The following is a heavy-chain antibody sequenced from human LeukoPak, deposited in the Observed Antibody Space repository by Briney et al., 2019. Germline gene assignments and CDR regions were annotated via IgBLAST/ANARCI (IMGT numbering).Heavy chain of an antibody. D-gene: IGHD3-10*01. CDR3: AKEGFGSGEAY. J-gene: IGHJ4*02. Sequence: GGSLRLSCAASGFTFSNYWMHWVRQAPGKGLVWVSRINTDGSSTSYVDSVKGRFTISRDNPKNTLYLQMNSLRAEDTAVYYCAKEGFGSGEAYWGQGTLVTVSS. V-gene: IGHV3-74*01. CDR2: INTDGSST. CDR1: GFTFSNYW.